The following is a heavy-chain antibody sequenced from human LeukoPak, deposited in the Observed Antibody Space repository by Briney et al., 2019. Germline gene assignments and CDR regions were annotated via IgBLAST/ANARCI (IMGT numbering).Heavy chain of an antibody. CDR2: IYTSGST. CDR1: GGSISSYY. Sequence: PSETLSLTRTVSGGSISSYYWSWIRQPAGKGLEWIGRIYTSGSTNYNPSLKSRVTMSVDTSKNHLSLKLSSVTAADTAVYHCARARAAAAWFDYWGQGTLVTVSS. D-gene: IGHD6-13*01. J-gene: IGHJ4*02. CDR3: ARARAAAAWFDY. V-gene: IGHV4-4*07.